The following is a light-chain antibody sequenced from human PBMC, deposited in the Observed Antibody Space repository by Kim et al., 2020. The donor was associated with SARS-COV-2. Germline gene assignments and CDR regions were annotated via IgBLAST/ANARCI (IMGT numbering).Light chain of an antibody. J-gene: IGLJ3*02. CDR3: SSYTRISTWV. CDR2: EVS. CDR1: SSDVGSYNR. V-gene: IGLV2-18*02. Sequence: GQSVTISSTGTSSDVGSYNRVSWYQQPPGTAPKLIISEVSNRPSGVPDRFSGSKSGNTASLTISGLQAEDEADYYCSSYTRISTWVFGGGTKLTVL.